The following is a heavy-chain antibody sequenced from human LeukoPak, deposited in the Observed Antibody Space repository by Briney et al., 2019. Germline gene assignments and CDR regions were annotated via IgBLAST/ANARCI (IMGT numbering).Heavy chain of an antibody. CDR2: IYYSGST. J-gene: IGHJ3*02. CDR1: GGSISSYY. Sequence: SETPSLTCTVSGGSISSYYWSWIRQPPGKGLEWIGYIYYSGSTNYNPSLKSRVTISVDTSKNQFSLKLSSVTAADTAVYYCARTNANAFDIWGQGTMVTVSS. V-gene: IGHV4-59*08. CDR3: ARTNANAFDI.